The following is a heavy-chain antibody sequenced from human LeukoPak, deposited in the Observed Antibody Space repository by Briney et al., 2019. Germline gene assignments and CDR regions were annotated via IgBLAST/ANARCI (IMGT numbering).Heavy chain of an antibody. Sequence: TSETLSLTCTVSGGSISSYYWSWIRQPPGKGLEWIGYIYYSGSTNYNPSLKSRVTISVDTSKNQFSLRLSSVTAADTAVYYCARVTGYMVEDYFDYWGQGTLVTVSS. CDR1: GGSISSYY. CDR3: ARVTGYMVEDYFDY. J-gene: IGHJ4*02. CDR2: IYYSGST. V-gene: IGHV4-59*01. D-gene: IGHD5-12*01.